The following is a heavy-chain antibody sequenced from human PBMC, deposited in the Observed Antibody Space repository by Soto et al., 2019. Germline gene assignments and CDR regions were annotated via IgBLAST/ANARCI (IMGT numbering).Heavy chain of an antibody. V-gene: IGHV4-4*02. J-gene: IGHJ4*02. D-gene: IGHD3-22*01. CDR2: SYHSGSS. Sequence: QVQLRESGPRLVKPSGTLSLTCAVSGSSITSSNWWTWVRQPPGKGLEWIGESYHSGSSNYNPSLQSRVTISVDKSKSQFFLKLTSVTAADTAVYYCARRYYEDSSGYCLGDWGQGNLVTVSS. CDR1: GSSITSSNW. CDR3: ARRYYEDSSGYCLGD.